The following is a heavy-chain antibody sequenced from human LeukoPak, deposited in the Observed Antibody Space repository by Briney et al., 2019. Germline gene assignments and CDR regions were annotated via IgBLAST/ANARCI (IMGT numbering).Heavy chain of an antibody. CDR3: ARDLSGTYIMSNAFDI. J-gene: IGHJ3*02. CDR2: SSGSGSTI. CDR1: GFSFSDYY. D-gene: IGHD1-26*01. Sequence: PGGTLRLSCAASGFSFSDYYMSWFRQAPGKGLEWISYSSGSGSTISYADSVNGGFIISRDNAKNSLYLQMNSLRAEDTAMYYCARDLSGTYIMSNAFDIWGQGTTVTVS. V-gene: IGHV3-11*04.